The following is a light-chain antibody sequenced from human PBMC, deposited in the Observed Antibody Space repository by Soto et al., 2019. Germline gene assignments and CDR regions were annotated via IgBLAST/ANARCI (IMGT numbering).Light chain of an antibody. CDR2: DTF. J-gene: IGKJ4*01. Sequence: EIVLTQFPATLSLSPGEEATLSCRASQSFGTSLAWYQQRPAQAPRLLIYDTFKVAAGVLARFSGSGSGADFTLTISGLEPEDFAVYYCQQGGSFGGGTKVEIK. CDR3: QQGGS. CDR1: QSFGTS. V-gene: IGKV3-11*01.